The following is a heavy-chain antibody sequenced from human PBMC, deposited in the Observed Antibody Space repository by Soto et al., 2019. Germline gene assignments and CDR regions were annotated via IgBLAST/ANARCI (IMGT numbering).Heavy chain of an antibody. V-gene: IGHV4-30-2*01. CDR3: ARVSLRSPNWFDP. CDR2: IYHSGST. CDR1: GGSISSGGYS. Sequence: PSETLSLTCAVSGGSISSGGYSWSWIGHPPGKGLEWIGYIYHSGSTYYNPSLKSRVTISVGRSKNQFSLKLSSVTAADTAVYYCARVSLRSPNWFDPWGQGTLVTVSS. D-gene: IGHD3-3*01. J-gene: IGHJ5*02.